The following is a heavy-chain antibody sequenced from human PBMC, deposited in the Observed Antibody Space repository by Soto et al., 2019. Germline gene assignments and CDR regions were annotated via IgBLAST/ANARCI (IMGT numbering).Heavy chain of an antibody. V-gene: IGHV3-7*01. J-gene: IGHJ4*02. CDR1: GFTFSSDW. D-gene: IGHD2-2*01. Sequence: EVRLVESGGGLVQPGGSLRLSCAASGFTFSSDWMTWVRQAPGKGLEWVANIRKDGSKTSYLDSVRGRFTISRDNAQSSLYLQMDSLRAEDTAVYYCAREMDEIRHCSSTTCPVALDYWGQGSLVTVSS. CDR2: IRKDGSKT. CDR3: AREMDEIRHCSSTTCPVALDY.